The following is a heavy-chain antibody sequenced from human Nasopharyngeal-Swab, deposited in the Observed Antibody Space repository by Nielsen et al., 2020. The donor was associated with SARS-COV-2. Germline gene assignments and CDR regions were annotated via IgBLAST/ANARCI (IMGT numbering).Heavy chain of an antibody. V-gene: IGHV3-7*01. CDR2: IKQDGSEK. CDR3: ARDGGSYNDY. CDR1: GFTFSSYW. Sequence: ETLSLTCAASGFTFSSYWMSWVRQAPGKGLEWVANIKQDGSEKCYVDSVKGRFTISRDNAKNSLYLQMNSLRAEDTAVYYCARDGGSYNDYWGQGTLVTVSS. D-gene: IGHD1-26*01. J-gene: IGHJ4*02.